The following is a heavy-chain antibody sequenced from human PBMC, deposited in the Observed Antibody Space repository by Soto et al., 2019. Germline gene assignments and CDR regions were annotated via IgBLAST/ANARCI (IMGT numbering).Heavy chain of an antibody. D-gene: IGHD3-9*01. CDR2: IYYSGST. V-gene: IGHV4-59*01. Sequence: QVQLQESGPGLVKPSETLSLTCTVSGGSMSSSYWSWIRQSPGNELEWIGYIYYSGSTNYNPPLKRRVTISVDTPKNQFSLKLRYVTAADTAVYYCARLFPYFDILNGSQLYAFDIWGQGTMVTVSS. CDR1: GGSMSSSY. CDR3: ARLFPYFDILNGSQLYAFDI. J-gene: IGHJ3*02.